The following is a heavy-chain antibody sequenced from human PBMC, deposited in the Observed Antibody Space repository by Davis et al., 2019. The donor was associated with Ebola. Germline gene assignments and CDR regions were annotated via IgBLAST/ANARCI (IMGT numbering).Heavy chain of an antibody. D-gene: IGHD3-9*01. Sequence: ASVKVSCKGSGYSFSDYYMHWVQGAPGKGLEWVGLVDPKTGRTVYAENFQDRVTISADKSTDTVYMELSSLRYEDTAVYYCATLDILTAYIPYAMDVWGQGTTVIVS. V-gene: IGHV1-69-2*01. CDR2: VDPKTGRT. J-gene: IGHJ6*02. CDR3: ATLDILTAYIPYAMDV. CDR1: GYSFSDYY.